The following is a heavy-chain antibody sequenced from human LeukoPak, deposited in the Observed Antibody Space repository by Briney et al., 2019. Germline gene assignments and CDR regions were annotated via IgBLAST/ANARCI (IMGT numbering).Heavy chain of an antibody. CDR1: GFTFRNFG. CDR2: ISSSSSYI. J-gene: IGHJ4*02. CDR3: ARTAYCGGDCYYPYYFDY. V-gene: IGHV3-21*01. Sequence: GGSLRLSCATSGFTFRNFGMHWVRQAPGKGLEWVSSISSSSSYIYYADSVKGRFTISRDNAKNSLYLQMNSLRAEDTAVYYCARTAYCGGDCYYPYYFDYWGQGTLVTVSS. D-gene: IGHD2-21*02.